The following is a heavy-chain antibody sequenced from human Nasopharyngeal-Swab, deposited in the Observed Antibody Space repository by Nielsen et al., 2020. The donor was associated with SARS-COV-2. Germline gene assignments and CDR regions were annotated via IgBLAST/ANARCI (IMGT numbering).Heavy chain of an antibody. Sequence: KVSCKGSGYNFTSYWIGWVRQMPGKGLEWMGLIYPADSDTTYSPSFQGQVTISADKSISTAYLQWSSLRASDTAMYYCARHIVPPNTMTSRKNYYYYGLDVWGQGTAVTVSS. CDR2: IYPADSDT. CDR3: ARHIVPPNTMTSRKNYYYYGLDV. J-gene: IGHJ6*02. V-gene: IGHV5-51*01. D-gene: IGHD4-17*01. CDR1: GYNFTSYW.